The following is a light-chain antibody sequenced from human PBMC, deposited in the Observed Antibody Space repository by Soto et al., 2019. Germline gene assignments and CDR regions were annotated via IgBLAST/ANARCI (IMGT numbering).Light chain of an antibody. Sequence: ELVLTQSPGTLSLSPGDRAMAACRASQSVSSSYLAWYQQNPGQAPMLLIYGASSSATGIPDRFSGSGSGTDFTLTISRLEPEDFAVYYCQQYSSSPKTFGQGTKVDIK. J-gene: IGKJ1*01. V-gene: IGKV3-20*01. CDR3: QQYSSSPKT. CDR2: GAS. CDR1: QSVSSSY.